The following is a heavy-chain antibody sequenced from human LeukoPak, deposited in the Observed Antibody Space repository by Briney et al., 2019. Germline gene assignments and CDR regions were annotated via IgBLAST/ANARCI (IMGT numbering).Heavy chain of an antibody. CDR3: ARGSPDGYRYGLDAFDI. D-gene: IGHD5-18*01. V-gene: IGHV4-61*02. Sequence: SSETLSLTCTVSGGSISSGSYYWSWIRQPAGKGLEWIGRIYTSGSTNYNPSLKSRVTISVDTSKNQFSLKLSSVTAADTAVYYCARGSPDGYRYGLDAFDIWGQGTMVTVSS. J-gene: IGHJ3*02. CDR1: GGSISSGSYY. CDR2: IYTSGST.